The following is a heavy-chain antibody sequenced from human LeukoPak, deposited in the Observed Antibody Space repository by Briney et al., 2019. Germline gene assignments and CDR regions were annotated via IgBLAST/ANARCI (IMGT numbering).Heavy chain of an antibody. V-gene: IGHV3-11*05. CDR3: ARGERYCSGGSCYADY. J-gene: IGHJ4*02. CDR2: ISSGSSYT. CDR1: GFTFSDYY. Sequence: NPGGSLRLSCAASGFTFSDYYMSWIRQAPGKGLEWVSYISSGSSYTNYADSVKGRFNIFRDNAKNSLFLQMNSLRAEDTAVYYCARGERYCSGGSCYADYWGQGTLVTVSS. D-gene: IGHD2-15*01.